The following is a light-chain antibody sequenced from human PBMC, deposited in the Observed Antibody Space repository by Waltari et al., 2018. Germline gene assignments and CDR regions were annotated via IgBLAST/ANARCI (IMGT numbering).Light chain of an antibody. CDR3: QQYNTFPPT. CDR2: GAS. Sequence: DIQLAQSPSSLSASVGDRVTITCRASQGIRYYLAWFQQKPGRAPKPLIFGASSLESGVPSRFSGSGSWTYFTLTINSLEPDDFATYYCQQYNTFPPTFGGGTKV. V-gene: IGKV1-16*01. J-gene: IGKJ4*01. CDR1: QGIRYY.